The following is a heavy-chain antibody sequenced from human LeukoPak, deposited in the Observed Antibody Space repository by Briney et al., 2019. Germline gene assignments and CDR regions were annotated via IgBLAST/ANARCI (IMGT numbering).Heavy chain of an antibody. CDR3: ARWKIPKVLLWFGEPADYYMDV. Sequence: KPSETLSLTCTVSGYSISSGYYWGWIRQPPGKGLEWIGSIYYSGSTYYNPSLKSRVTISVDTSKNQFSLKLNSVTAADTAVYYCARWKIPKVLLWFGEPADYYMDVWGKGTTVTISS. CDR2: IYYSGST. CDR1: GYSISSGYY. D-gene: IGHD3-10*01. V-gene: IGHV4-38-2*02. J-gene: IGHJ6*03.